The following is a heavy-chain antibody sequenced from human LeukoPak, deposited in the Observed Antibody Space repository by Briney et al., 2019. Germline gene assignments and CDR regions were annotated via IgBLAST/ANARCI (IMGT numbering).Heavy chain of an antibody. V-gene: IGHV3-74*01. CDR2: INSDRSST. Sequence: SGGSLRLSCAASGFTFSSYWMHWVRQAPGKGLVWVSRINSDRSSTSYADSVKGRFTISRDNAKNTLYLQMNSLRAEDTAVYYCASGEVYAMSLWYWGQGTLVTVSS. CDR3: ASGEVYAMSLWY. J-gene: IGHJ4*02. CDR1: GFTFSSYW. D-gene: IGHD2-8*01.